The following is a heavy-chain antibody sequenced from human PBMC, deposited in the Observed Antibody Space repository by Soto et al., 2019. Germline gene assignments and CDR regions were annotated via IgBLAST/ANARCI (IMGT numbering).Heavy chain of an antibody. J-gene: IGHJ4*02. CDR1: DGSISSGGYY. D-gene: IGHD2-2*01. V-gene: IGHV4-31*03. CDR2: IYYSGST. CDR3: ARETTYCSSTSCSNYYFDY. Sequence: QVQLQESGPGLVKPSQTLSLTCTVSDGSISSGGYYWSWIRQHPGKGLEWIGYIYYSGSTYYNPSLKSRVTISVDTSKNQFSLKLSSVTAADTAVYYCARETTYCSSTSCSNYYFDYWGQGTLVTVSS.